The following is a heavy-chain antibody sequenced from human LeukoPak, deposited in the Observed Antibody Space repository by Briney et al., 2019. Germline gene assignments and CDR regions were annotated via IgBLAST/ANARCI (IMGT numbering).Heavy chain of an antibody. CDR3: AKEGAGYCSSTTCYNDIAY. D-gene: IGHD2-2*02. V-gene: IGHV3-23*01. CDR1: GFTFSTYA. CDR2: ISDSGGST. J-gene: IGHJ4*02. Sequence: GGSLRLSCAASGFTFSTYAMSWVRQAPGKGLEWVSAISDSGGSTYYADSVEGRFTISRDNSKNTLYLQMNSLRAEDTAVYYCAKEGAGYCSSTTCYNDIAYWGQGTLVTVSS.